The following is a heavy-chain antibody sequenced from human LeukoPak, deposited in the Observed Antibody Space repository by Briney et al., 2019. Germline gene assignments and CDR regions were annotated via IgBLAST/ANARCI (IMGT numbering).Heavy chain of an antibody. V-gene: IGHV3-7*03. CDR1: GFTFSTYW. J-gene: IGHJ4*02. CDR2: INQGGSEK. CDR3: ARGEYQLPGDS. D-gene: IGHD2-2*01. Sequence: GGSLRLSCAASGFTFSTYWMSWVRQAPGKGLEWVANINQGGSEKYYVDSVKGRFTISRDNAKKSLYLQMNSLRAEDTAVYYCARGEYQLPGDSWGQGTLVTVSS.